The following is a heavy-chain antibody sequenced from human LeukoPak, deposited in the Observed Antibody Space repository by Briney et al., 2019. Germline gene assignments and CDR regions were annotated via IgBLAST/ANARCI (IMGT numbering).Heavy chain of an antibody. CDR1: GGSFSGYY. CDR2: IKHCGST. Sequence: SETLSLTCAVYGGSFSGYYWSWIRQPPGKGLEWIGGIKHCGSTNYNPSLKSRVTISVDTSKNQFSLKLSSVTAADTAVYYCARGQDVLRYFDWLSRKYNWFDPWGQGTLVTVSS. CDR3: ARGQDVLRYFDWLSRKYNWFDP. J-gene: IGHJ5*02. V-gene: IGHV4-34*01. D-gene: IGHD3-9*01.